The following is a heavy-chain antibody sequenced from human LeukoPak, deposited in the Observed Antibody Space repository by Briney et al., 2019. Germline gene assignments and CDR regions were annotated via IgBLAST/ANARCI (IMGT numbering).Heavy chain of an antibody. Sequence: ASVKVSCKASGYTLTSYGISWVRQAPGQGLEWMGWISAYNGNTNYAQKLQGRVTMTTDTSTSTAYMELRSLRSDDTAVYYCARHGSGSYAHGMDVWGQGTTVTVSS. CDR2: ISAYNGNT. CDR1: GYTLTSYG. V-gene: IGHV1-18*01. D-gene: IGHD3-10*01. CDR3: ARHGSGSYAHGMDV. J-gene: IGHJ6*02.